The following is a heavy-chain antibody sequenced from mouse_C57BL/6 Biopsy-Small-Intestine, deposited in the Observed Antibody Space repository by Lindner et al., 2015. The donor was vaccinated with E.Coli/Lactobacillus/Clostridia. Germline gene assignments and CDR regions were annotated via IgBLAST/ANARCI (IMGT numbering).Heavy chain of an antibody. V-gene: IGHV1-82*01. J-gene: IGHJ4*01. CDR3: ARSHNGFYAMDY. CDR2: IYPGDGDT. CDR1: GYAFSSSW. Sequence: VQLQESGPELVKPGASVKISCKASGYAFSSSWMNWVKHRPGKGLEWIGRIYPGDGDTNYSGMFKGKVTLTADKSSSTAYLQLSSLTSEDFAVYFCARSHNGFYAMDYWGQGASVTVSS. D-gene: IGHD2-2*01.